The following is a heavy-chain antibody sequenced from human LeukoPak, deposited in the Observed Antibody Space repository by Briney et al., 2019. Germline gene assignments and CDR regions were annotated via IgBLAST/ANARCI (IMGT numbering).Heavy chain of an antibody. V-gene: IGHV4-39*01. D-gene: IGHD1-26*01. J-gene: IGHJ4*02. CDR1: GGSISTYY. Sequence: SETLSLTCTVSGGSISTYYWSWIRQPPGKGLEWIGSIYYSGSTYYNPSLKSRVTISVDTSKNQFSLKLSSVTAADTAVYYCARIVGALFDYWGQGTLVTVSS. CDR2: IYYSGST. CDR3: ARIVGALFDY.